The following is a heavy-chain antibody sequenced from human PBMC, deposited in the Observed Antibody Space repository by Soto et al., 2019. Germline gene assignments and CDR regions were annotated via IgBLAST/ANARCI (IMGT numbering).Heavy chain of an antibody. CDR3: WVDRSNRGL. D-gene: IGHD3-22*01. V-gene: IGHV1-18*01. J-gene: IGHJ4*02. Sequence: QVQLVQSGAEVKKPGASVKVSCKASGYTLTNYEISWVRQAPGQGLKWMGWISAYNGNKKNPQKFQGRATMTTDTATSTDYMELRSMRSDDDAVEYGWVDRSNRGLWGQGSLVTVSS. CDR1: GYTLTNYE. CDR2: ISAYNGNK.